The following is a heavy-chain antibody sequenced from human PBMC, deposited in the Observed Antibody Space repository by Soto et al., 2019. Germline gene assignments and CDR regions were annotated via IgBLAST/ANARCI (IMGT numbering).Heavy chain of an antibody. Sequence: ASVKVSCKASGFTFTSSAVQWVRQARGQRLEWIGWIVVGSGNTNYAQKFQERVTITRDMSTSTAYMELSSLRSEDTAVYYCAAAVRRDGYNRDWFDPWGQGTLVTVSS. CDR2: IVVGSGNT. V-gene: IGHV1-58*01. CDR1: GFTFTSSA. J-gene: IGHJ5*02. D-gene: IGHD5-12*01. CDR3: AAAVRRDGYNRDWFDP.